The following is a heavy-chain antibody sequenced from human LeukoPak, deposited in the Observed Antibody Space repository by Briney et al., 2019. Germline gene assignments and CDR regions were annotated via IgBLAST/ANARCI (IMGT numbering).Heavy chain of an antibody. Sequence: GGSLRLSCAASGFTVSSNYMSWVRQAPGKGLEWVSIIYSGGSTYYADSVKGRFTISRDNSKNTLYLQMNSLRAEDTAVYYCARTGSVAVAEFDYWGQGTLVTVSS. CDR3: ARTGSVAVAEFDY. V-gene: IGHV3-53*01. CDR1: GFTVSSNY. D-gene: IGHD6-19*01. J-gene: IGHJ4*02. CDR2: IYSGGST.